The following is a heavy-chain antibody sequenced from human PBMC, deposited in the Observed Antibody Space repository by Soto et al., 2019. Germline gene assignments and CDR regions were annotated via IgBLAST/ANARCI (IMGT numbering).Heavy chain of an antibody. CDR1: GFTVNNNF. CDR3: VHFKESTGYYRVGVDN. J-gene: IGHJ4*02. CDR2: LHTGGST. Sequence: GGSLRLSCAAFGFTVNNNFLSWVRQAPGKGLEWVSVLHTGGSTYYADSVKGRFTITKDTSKNQVVLRMTNMDPVDTATYYCVHFKESTGYYRVGVDNWGQGTLVTVSS. D-gene: IGHD3-22*01. V-gene: IGHV3-53*05.